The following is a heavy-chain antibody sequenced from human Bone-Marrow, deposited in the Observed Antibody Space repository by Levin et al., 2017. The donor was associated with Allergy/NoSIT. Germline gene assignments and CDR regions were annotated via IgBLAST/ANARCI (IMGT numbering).Heavy chain of an antibody. J-gene: IGHJ6*02. Sequence: LSLTCAASGFNFSRKAMHWVRQAPDKGLEWVAVISFHGSNEYYADSVKGRFTISRDNSKNTLYLQMNSLRPEDTAVYYCARDVATFEYTTSSYGMDVWGQGITVTVTS. CDR3: ARDVATFEYTTSSYGMDV. D-gene: IGHD1-26*01. CDR1: GFNFSRKA. CDR2: ISFHGSNE. V-gene: IGHV3-30-3*01.